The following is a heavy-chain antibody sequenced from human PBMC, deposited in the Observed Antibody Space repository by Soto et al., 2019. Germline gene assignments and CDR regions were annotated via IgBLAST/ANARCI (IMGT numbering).Heavy chain of an antibody. Sequence: SVKVSCKASGGTFSSYAISWVRQAPGQGLEWMGGIIPIFGTANYAQKFQGRVTITADKPTSTAYMELSSLRSEDTAVYYCARAVGDGYNWHAAFDIWGQGTMLTVSS. CDR3: ARAVGDGYNWHAAFDI. CDR2: IIPIFGTA. V-gene: IGHV1-69*06. D-gene: IGHD5-12*01. J-gene: IGHJ3*02. CDR1: GGTFSSYA.